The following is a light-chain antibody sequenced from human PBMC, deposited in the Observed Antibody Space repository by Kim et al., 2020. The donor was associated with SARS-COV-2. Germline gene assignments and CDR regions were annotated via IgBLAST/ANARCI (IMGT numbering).Light chain of an antibody. V-gene: IGLV1-40*01. CDR2: GNT. J-gene: IGLJ3*02. Sequence: GQRVTSSCTGSNYNVGNYYVHWYQQLPGKAPTLLIFGNTNRPSGVPDRFSGSKSGTSASLAITGLQAEDEADYYCHSYDYRLSGVVFGGGTQLTVL. CDR3: HSYDYRLSGVV. CDR1: NYNVGNYY.